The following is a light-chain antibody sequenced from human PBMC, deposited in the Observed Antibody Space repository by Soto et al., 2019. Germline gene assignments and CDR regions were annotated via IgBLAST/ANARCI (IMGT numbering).Light chain of an antibody. CDR2: TAS. V-gene: IGKV1-5*03. CDR1: QSISTW. CDR3: QQYNSHPRT. Sequence: DIQMTQSPSTLSASIGDRVTITCRASQSISTWLAWYQQKPGKAPKLLIYTASTLQTGVPSRFSGSGSGTEFTLTISSLQPDDFATYSCQQYNSHPRTFGGGTKVEIK. J-gene: IGKJ4*01.